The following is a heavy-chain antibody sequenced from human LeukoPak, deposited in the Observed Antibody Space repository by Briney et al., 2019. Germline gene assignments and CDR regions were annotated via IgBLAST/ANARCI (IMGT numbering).Heavy chain of an antibody. CDR3: TTDAGAAAGPGDY. D-gene: IGHD6-13*01. V-gene: IGHV3-15*01. Sequence: GGSLRLSCAASGFTFSNAWMSWVRQAPGKGLEWVGRIKSKTDGGTTDYAAPVKGRFTISRDDSKNTLYLQMNSLKTEDTAVYYCTTDAGAAAGPGDYWGQGTLVTVSS. CDR1: GFTFSNAW. CDR2: IKSKTDGGTT. J-gene: IGHJ4*02.